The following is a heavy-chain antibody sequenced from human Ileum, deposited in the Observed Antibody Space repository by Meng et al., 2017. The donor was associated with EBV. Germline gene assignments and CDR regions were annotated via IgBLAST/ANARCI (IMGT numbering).Heavy chain of an antibody. V-gene: IGHV4-59*08. CDR3: ARGGWSLDY. CDR1: GGSISIYY. D-gene: IGHD2-15*01. J-gene: IGHJ4*02. CDR2: IYYSGST. Sequence: VHLKGSGPGLGKPSGTLSLTCPVSGGSISIYYWSWIRQPPGKGLEWIGYIYYSGSTNYNPSLKSRVTISVDTSKNQFSLNLSSVTAADTAVYYCARGGWSLDYWGQGTLVTVSS.